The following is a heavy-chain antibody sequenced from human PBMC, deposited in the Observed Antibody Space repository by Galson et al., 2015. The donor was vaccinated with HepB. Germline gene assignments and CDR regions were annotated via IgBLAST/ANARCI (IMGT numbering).Heavy chain of an antibody. V-gene: IGHV3-48*02. CDR2: IGTSGSSI. Sequence: SLRLSCAASGFTFTRNTMNWVRQAPGKGLEWVSSIGTSGSSIYYADSVKGRFAISRDNAKNSPYLQMNSLRDEDTAVYYCARRDSGNSFDYWGRGTLVTVSS. CDR3: ARRDSGNSFDY. CDR1: GFTFTRNT. J-gene: IGHJ4*02. D-gene: IGHD1-26*01.